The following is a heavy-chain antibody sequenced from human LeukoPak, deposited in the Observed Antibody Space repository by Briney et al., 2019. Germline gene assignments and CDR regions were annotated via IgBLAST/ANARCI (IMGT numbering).Heavy chain of an antibody. Sequence: SVKVSCKASGYTFTTYSLAWVRQAPGQSLEWMGWISVNNGGTNYAQSFQDRVTLTRDTSTNTAYLELRSLRSDDTAIIYCATATQPRGYFLHWGQGTLVTVSS. V-gene: IGHV1-18*01. D-gene: IGHD2-2*01. CDR2: ISVNNGGT. J-gene: IGHJ1*01. CDR1: GYTFTTYS. CDR3: ATATQPRGYFLH.